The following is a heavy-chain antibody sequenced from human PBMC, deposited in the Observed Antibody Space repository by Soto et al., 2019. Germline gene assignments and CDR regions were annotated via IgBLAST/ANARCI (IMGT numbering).Heavy chain of an antibody. CDR1: GFTFSSYA. J-gene: IGHJ4*02. V-gene: IGHV3-23*01. CDR2: ISDSGGST. D-gene: IGHD3-22*01. CDR3: ALRAITMISSPFDY. Sequence: GGSLRLSCAASGFTFSSYAMSWVRQAPGKGLEWVLGISDSGGSTYYADSVKGRFTISRDNSKNTLYLQMNSLRAEDTAVYYCALRAITMISSPFDYWGQGTLVTVSS.